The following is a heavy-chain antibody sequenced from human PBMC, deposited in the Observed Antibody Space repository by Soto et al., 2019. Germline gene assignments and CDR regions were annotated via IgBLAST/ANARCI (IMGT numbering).Heavy chain of an antibody. J-gene: IGHJ1*01. CDR2: IWYYGSNK. Sequence: QVQLVESGGGVVQPGRSLRLSCAASGFTFSSYGMHWVRQAPGKGLEWVAVIWYYGSNKYYADSVKGRFTISRDNSKNTLYLQMHSLRAEDKAVYYCARGIDYGDSGYFQHWGQGTLVTVSS. CDR3: ARGIDYGDSGYFQH. CDR1: GFTFSSYG. V-gene: IGHV3-33*01. D-gene: IGHD4-17*01.